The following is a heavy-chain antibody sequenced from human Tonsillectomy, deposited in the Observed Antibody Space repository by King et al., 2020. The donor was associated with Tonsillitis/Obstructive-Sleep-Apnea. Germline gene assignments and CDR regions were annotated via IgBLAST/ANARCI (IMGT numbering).Heavy chain of an antibody. CDR1: GGTFSSYA. D-gene: IGHD2-2*01. Sequence: QLVQSGAEVKKPGSSVKVSCKASGGTFSSYAISWVRQAPGQGLEWMGGSIPIFGTANYAQKFQGRVTITADESTSTVYMELSSLRCEDTAVYYCARGDIVVVSAAMRSWFDPWGQGTLVTVSS. J-gene: IGHJ5*02. V-gene: IGHV1-69*01. CDR2: SIPIFGTA. CDR3: ARGDIVVVSAAMRSWFDP.